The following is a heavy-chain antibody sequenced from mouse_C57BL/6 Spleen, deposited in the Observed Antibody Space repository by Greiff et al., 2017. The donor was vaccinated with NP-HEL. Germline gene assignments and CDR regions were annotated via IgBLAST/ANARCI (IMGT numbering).Heavy chain of an antibody. CDR3: ARGNYDYDVGFAY. V-gene: IGHV1-80*01. CDR2: IYPGDGDT. Sequence: QVQLKQSGAELVKPGASVKISCKASGYAFSSYWMNWVKQRPGKGLEWIGQIYPGDGDTNYNGKFKGKATLTADKSSSTAYMQLSSLTSEDSAVYFCARGNYDYDVGFAYWGQGTLVTVAA. J-gene: IGHJ3*01. CDR1: GYAFSSYW. D-gene: IGHD2-4*01.